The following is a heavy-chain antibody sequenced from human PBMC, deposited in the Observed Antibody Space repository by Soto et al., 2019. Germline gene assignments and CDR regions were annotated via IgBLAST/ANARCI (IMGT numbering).Heavy chain of an antibody. D-gene: IGHD2-15*01. V-gene: IGHV3-11*01. CDR3: ARLGVASHHFDH. Sequence: QVQLVESGGGLVKPGGSLRLSCAGAGFIFRDYFMTWIRQSPGKGLEWVADINISGRMTHYADSVKGRFTMSRDNYKKSLYLQMDSLRVGDTAVYYCARLGVASHHFDHWGQGTLLTVSS. CDR1: GFIFRDYF. J-gene: IGHJ4*02. CDR2: INISGRMT.